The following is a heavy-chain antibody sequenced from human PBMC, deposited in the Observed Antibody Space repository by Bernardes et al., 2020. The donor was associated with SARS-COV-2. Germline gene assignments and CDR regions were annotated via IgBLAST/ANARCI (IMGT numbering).Heavy chain of an antibody. V-gene: IGHV4-61*01. D-gene: IGHD6-19*01. CDR2: IDYSGST. J-gene: IGHJ3*02. CDR3: ARGSGWFGDDDFDI. Sequence: SETLSLTCSVSGASVNSNNYYWSWIRQPPGKGLDWIVYIDYSGSTNYYPSLKSRFTMSLDTTTNQFSVKLSSVTAADTAKYYCARGSGWFGDDDFDIWGQGTMVTVSS. CDR1: GASVNSNNYY.